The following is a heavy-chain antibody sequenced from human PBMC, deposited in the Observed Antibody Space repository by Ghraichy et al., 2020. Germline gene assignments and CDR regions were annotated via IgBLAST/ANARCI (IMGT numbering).Heavy chain of an antibody. CDR1: GYTFTVYY. Sequence: ASVKVSCKASGYTFTVYYIHWVRQAPGQGLEWMGHIDPNSGGTNYAQKFHGRVTMTRDTSISTAYMELSSLRSDDTAVYYCTRSYYGGNSWYFDIWSRGTLVTVSS. D-gene: IGHD4-23*01. J-gene: IGHJ2*01. CDR3: TRSYYGGNSWYFDI. V-gene: IGHV1-2*06. CDR2: IDPNSGGT.